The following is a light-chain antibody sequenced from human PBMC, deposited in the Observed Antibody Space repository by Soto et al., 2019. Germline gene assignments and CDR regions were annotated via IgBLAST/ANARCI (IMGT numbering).Light chain of an antibody. Sequence: IVLTQSPATLSVSPGERATLSCRASQTVSSNLAWYQQKPGQAPRLLIHGASTRATGVPARFSGGGSETEFTLSISSLQSEDFAVYYCQQYHNWPPQYTFGQGTKLQIK. V-gene: IGKV3-15*01. CDR1: QTVSSN. J-gene: IGKJ2*01. CDR3: QQYHNWPPQYT. CDR2: GAS.